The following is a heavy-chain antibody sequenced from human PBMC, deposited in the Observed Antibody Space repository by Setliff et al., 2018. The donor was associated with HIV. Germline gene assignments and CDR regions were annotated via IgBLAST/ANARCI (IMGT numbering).Heavy chain of an antibody. CDR2: ISTSGGST. D-gene: IGHD2-15*01. CDR1: GFNFSDYA. Sequence: GSLRLSCAAAGFNFSDYAMTWVRQAPGKGLQWVSAISTSGGSTYYADSVKGRFTVSRDNSKNSLFLQMDSLRAEDTAIYYCATHRIGYCSGDSCSNDYWGQGTMVTVSS. V-gene: IGHV3-23*01. J-gene: IGHJ4*02. CDR3: ATHRIGYCSGDSCSNDY.